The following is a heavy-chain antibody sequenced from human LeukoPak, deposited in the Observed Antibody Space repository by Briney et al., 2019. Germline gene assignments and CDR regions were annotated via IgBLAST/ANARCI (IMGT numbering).Heavy chain of an antibody. CDR1: GCTFSSYA. Sequence: SLKVSCKASGCTFSSYAISWVRQAPGQGLEWMGGIIPIFGTANYAQKFQGRVTITADESTSTAYMELSSLRSEDTAVYYCASRRRGMVRGVIMGGYYYYYGMDVWGQGTTVTVSS. V-gene: IGHV1-69*01. CDR2: IIPIFGTA. CDR3: ASRRRGMVRGVIMGGYYYYYGMDV. J-gene: IGHJ6*02. D-gene: IGHD3-10*01.